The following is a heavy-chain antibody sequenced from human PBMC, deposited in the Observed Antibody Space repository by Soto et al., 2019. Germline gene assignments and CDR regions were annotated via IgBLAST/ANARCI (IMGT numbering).Heavy chain of an antibody. CDR1: GYSFVSYW. Sequence: GESLKISCKGSGYSFVSYWIGWVRQMPGKGLEWMGIIYPGDSDTRYSPSFQGQVTISADKSITTVYLQWGSLKASDTAMYYCARTDGYDIEYWGQGTLVPVSS. J-gene: IGHJ4*02. CDR3: ARTDGYDIEY. CDR2: IYPGDSDT. D-gene: IGHD5-12*01. V-gene: IGHV5-51*01.